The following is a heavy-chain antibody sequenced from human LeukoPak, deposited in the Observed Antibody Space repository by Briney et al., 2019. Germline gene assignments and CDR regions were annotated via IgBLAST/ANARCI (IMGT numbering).Heavy chain of an antibody. D-gene: IGHD4-11*01. CDR2: IWSDGTNQ. Sequence: GGSLTLSCVASQFRFPFSHYGMHWVRQAPGRGLEWVAVIWSDGTNQYYADSVKGRFTISRDNSKNTVYLQMNSLRAEDTAVYFCAKDAQRGFDYSNSLESWGQGTLVTVPS. CDR1: QFRFPFSHYG. V-gene: IGHV3-33*06. J-gene: IGHJ5*01. CDR3: AKDAQRGFDYSNSLES.